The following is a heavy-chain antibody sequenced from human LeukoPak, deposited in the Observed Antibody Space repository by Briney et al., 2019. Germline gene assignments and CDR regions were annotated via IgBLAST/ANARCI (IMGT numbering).Heavy chain of an antibody. V-gene: IGHV3-48*04. CDR2: VSSSGLII. D-gene: IGHD4/OR15-4a*01. CDR3: ARIMVRSWGIDY. CDR1: EFSFNSYG. Sequence: GGSLRLSCAASEFSFNSYGINWVRQAPGKGPEWVSYVSSSGLIIYYADSVKGRFTISRDNAKKSVYLQMNNLRGEDTALYYCARIMVRSWGIDYWGRGTQVTVSS. J-gene: IGHJ4*02.